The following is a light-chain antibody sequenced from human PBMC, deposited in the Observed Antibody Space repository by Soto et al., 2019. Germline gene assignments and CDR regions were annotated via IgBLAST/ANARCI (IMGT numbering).Light chain of an antibody. CDR2: GAS. CDR3: QLTYRSPST. V-gene: IGKV1-39*01. J-gene: IGKJ3*01. CDR1: QNILTY. Sequence: DIQMTQAPSSLSASVGYNATMSCRASQNILTYLHWYQQNPGRAPKLLIFGASILKDGAPSRFRGIGSGTEFTLTITSLRHEDFATYFCQLTYRSPSTFGPGPKVDV.